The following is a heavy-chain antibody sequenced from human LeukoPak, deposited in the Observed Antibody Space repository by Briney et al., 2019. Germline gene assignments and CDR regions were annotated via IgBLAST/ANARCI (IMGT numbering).Heavy chain of an antibody. J-gene: IGHJ3*02. CDR1: GGSISNYY. D-gene: IGHD3-10*01. CDR2: IYNSGST. Sequence: SSETLSLTCTVSGGSISNYYWSWIRQPPGKGLEWIGYIYNSGSTTYNPSLKSRVTISVDTSKNQFSLKLTSVTAADTAVYYCAKSNGYGLVDIWGQGTMVTVSS. CDR3: AKSNGYGLVDI. V-gene: IGHV4-59*01.